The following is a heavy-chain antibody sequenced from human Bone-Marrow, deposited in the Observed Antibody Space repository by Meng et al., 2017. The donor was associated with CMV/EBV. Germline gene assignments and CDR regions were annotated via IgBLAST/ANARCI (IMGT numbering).Heavy chain of an antibody. CDR1: GYTFTSYG. V-gene: IGHV1-8*03. CDR3: ATIGAGHGELDI. D-gene: IGHD6-13*01. CDR2: MNPNSGNT. Sequence: ASVKVSCKASGYTFTSYGISWVRQATGQGLEWMGWMNPNSGNTGYAQKFQGRVTITRNTSISTAYMELSSLRSEDTAVYYCATIGAGHGELDIWGQGTMVTVAS. J-gene: IGHJ3*02.